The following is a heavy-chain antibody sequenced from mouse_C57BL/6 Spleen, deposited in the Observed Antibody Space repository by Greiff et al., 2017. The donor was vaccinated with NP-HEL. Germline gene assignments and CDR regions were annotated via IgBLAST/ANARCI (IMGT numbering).Heavy chain of an antibody. Sequence: QVQLKESGAELARPGASVKMSCKASGYTFTSYTMHWVKQRPGQGLEWIGYINPSSGYTKYNQKFKDKATLTADKSSSTAYMQQSSLTSEDSAVYYCARDGNYDYWGQGTTLTVSS. CDR1: GYTFTSYT. J-gene: IGHJ2*01. CDR3: ARDGNYDY. V-gene: IGHV1-4*01. CDR2: INPSSGYT. D-gene: IGHD2-1*01.